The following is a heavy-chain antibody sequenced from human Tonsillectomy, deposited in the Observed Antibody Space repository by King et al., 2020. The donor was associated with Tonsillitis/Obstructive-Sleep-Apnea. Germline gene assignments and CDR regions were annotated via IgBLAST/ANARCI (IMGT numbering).Heavy chain of an antibody. Sequence: QLQESGPGLVKPSQTLSLTCAISGDSVSSNSAAWNWIRQSPSRGLEWLGRTYYRSKWYHDYAVSLKSRITINPDTSKNQFSLQLNSVTPEDTAVYYCARDSIPTVWQQPHFDYWGQGTLVTVSS. J-gene: IGHJ4*02. CDR3: ARDSIPTVWQQPHFDY. D-gene: IGHD4-17*01. V-gene: IGHV6-1*01. CDR2: TYYRSKWYH. CDR1: GDSVSSNSAA.